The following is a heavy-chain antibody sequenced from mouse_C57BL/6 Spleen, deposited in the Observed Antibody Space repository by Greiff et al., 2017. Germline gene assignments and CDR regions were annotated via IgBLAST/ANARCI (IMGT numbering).Heavy chain of an antibody. V-gene: IGHV1-64*01. J-gene: IGHJ4*01. CDR3: ARGGSSYDAMDY. D-gene: IGHD1-1*01. CDR2: IHPNSGST. CDR1: GYTFTSYW. Sequence: VKLQQPGAELVKPGASVKLSCKASGYTFTSYWMHWVKQRPGQGLEWIGMIHPNSGSTNYNEKFKSKATLTVDKSSSTAYMQLSSLTSEDSAVYYCARGGSSYDAMDYWGQGTSVTVSS.